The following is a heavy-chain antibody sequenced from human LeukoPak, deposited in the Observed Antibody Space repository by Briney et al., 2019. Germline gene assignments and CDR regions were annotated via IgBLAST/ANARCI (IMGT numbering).Heavy chain of an antibody. Sequence: ASVKVSCKASGGTFSSYAISWVRQAPGQGLEWMGGIIPIFGTANYAQKFQGRVTITTDESTSTAYMELSSLRSEDTAVYYCARWETGTTSGNWFDPWGQGTLVTVSS. V-gene: IGHV1-69*05. D-gene: IGHD1-7*01. J-gene: IGHJ5*02. CDR2: IIPIFGTA. CDR3: ARWETGTTSGNWFDP. CDR1: GGTFSSYA.